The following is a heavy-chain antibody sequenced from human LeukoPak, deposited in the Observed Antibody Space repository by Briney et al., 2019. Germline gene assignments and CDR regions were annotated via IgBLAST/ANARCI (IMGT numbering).Heavy chain of an antibody. CDR2: IIPIFGTA. CDR3: ATQIAVAGTGIFDY. J-gene: IGHJ4*02. Sequence: SVKLSCKASGGTFSSYAISWVRQAPGQGLEWMGGIIPIFGTANYAQKFQGRVTITADESTSTAYMQLSSLRSEDTAVYYCATQIAVAGTGIFDYWGQGTLVTVSS. D-gene: IGHD6-19*01. V-gene: IGHV1-69*13. CDR1: GGTFSSYA.